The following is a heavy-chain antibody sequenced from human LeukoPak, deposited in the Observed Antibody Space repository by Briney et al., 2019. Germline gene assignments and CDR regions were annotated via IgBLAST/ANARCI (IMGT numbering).Heavy chain of an antibody. CDR2: AKPDGSAE. CDR3: ARDGGLHTNFDY. V-gene: IGHV3-7*01. Sequence: GGSLRLSCAASGFSFRNYWMGWVRQAPGKGLEWVANAKPDGSAEYYADSVRGRFTASRDNANNLLYLQMNRLRAEDTAVYYCARDGGLHTNFDYWGQGILLTVSS. J-gene: IGHJ4*02. CDR1: GFSFRNYW. D-gene: IGHD2-15*01.